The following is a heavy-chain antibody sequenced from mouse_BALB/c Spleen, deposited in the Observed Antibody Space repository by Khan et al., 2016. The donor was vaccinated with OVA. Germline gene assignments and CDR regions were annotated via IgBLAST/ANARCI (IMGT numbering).Heavy chain of an antibody. D-gene: IGHD2-14*01. J-gene: IGHJ3*01. CDR3: VRDGAYHRNDGWFAY. CDR1: AYTLTSNT. Sequence: QVQLQQSGAELARPGPSLKFSSKLPAYTLTSNTIHGIKLGLGKVRNGIGSLILRKVYTNYNKKFKDKATLTADKSSTTAYMQLSSLTSDDSAVYNCVRDGAYHRNDGWFAYWGQGTLVTVSA. V-gene: IGHV1-4*01. CDR2: LILRKVYT.